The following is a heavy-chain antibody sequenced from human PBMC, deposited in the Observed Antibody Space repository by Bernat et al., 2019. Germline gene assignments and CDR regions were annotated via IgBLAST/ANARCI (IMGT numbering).Heavy chain of an antibody. J-gene: IGHJ4*02. Sequence: PGESLQISCKSSGYSFASYWIAWVRQVPGKGLEWMGIIYPGDSDTRYSPSFQGQVTMSVDKSISTAYLQWSSLKASDTAMYYFARHITEYSSGWEGFDYWGRGTLVTVSS. CDR2: IYPGDSDT. D-gene: IGHD6-19*01. CDR3: ARHITEYSSGWEGFDY. CDR1: GYSFASYW. V-gene: IGHV5-51*01.